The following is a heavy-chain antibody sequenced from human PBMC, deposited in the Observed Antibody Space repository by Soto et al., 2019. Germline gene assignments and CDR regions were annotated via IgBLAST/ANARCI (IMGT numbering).Heavy chain of an antibody. CDR3: ARDPVAPAGGGYVAYSWFDP. J-gene: IGHJ5*02. CDR2: ISYEGTTK. CDR1: GFTFNRNA. Sequence: GSLRLSCSASGFTFNRNALHWVRQAPGKGLEWVAVISYEGTTKYYADPVKGRFTISRDNSKSTLYLQMDSLRPEDTAVYYCARDPVAPAGGGYVAYSWFDPWGQGALVTVSS. V-gene: IGHV3-30*01. D-gene: IGHD2-2*01.